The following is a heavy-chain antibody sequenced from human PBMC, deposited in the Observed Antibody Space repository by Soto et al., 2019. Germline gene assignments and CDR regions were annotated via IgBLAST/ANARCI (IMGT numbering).Heavy chain of an antibody. CDR2: IKQDGSEK. D-gene: IGHD3-22*01. J-gene: IGHJ6*02. Sequence: PGGSLRLSCAASGFTFSSYWMSWVRQAPGKGLEWVANIKQDGSEKYYVDSVKGRFTISRDNAKNSLYLQMNSLRAEDTAVYYCARADSSGYYYYYGMDVWGQGTTVTAP. CDR3: ARADSSGYYYYYGMDV. CDR1: GFTFSSYW. V-gene: IGHV3-7*03.